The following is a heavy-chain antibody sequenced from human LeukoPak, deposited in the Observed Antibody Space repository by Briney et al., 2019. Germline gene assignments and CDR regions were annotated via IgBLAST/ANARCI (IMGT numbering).Heavy chain of an antibody. V-gene: IGHV3-48*03. J-gene: IGHJ3*02. CDR2: ISSSGSTI. D-gene: IGHD3-22*01. Sequence: GGSLRLSCAASGFTFSTYEMDWVRQAPGKGLEWVSYISSSGSTIYYADSVRGRFTISRDNAKNSLYLQMNSPRAEDTAVYYCAKEFIPESSGFDAFDIWGQGTMVTVSS. CDR3: AKEFIPESSGFDAFDI. CDR1: GFTFSTYE.